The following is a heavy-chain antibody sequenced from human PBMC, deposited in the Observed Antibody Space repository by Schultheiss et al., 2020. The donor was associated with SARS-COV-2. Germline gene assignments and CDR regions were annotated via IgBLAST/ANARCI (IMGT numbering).Heavy chain of an antibody. CDR3: ATGRGYYDSSGYLTLDY. V-gene: IGHV3-21*01. D-gene: IGHD3-22*01. Sequence: GGSLRLSCAASGFTFSSYAMHWVRQAPGRGLEWVSSISSSSSYIYYADSVKGRFTISRDNAKNSLYLQMNSLRAEDTAVYYCATGRGYYDSSGYLTLDYWGQGTLVTVSS. CDR2: ISSSSSYI. CDR1: GFTFSSYA. J-gene: IGHJ4*02.